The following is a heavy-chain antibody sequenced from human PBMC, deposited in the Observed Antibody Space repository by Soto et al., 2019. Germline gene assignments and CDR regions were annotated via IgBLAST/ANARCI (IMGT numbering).Heavy chain of an antibody. Sequence: SETLSPTCTDSGGSISSYYWSWIRQPPGKGLEWVGYIYYSGSTNYNPSLKSRVTISVDTSKNQFSLKLSSVTAADTAVYYCARHSRYCSSTSCFDYWGQGTLVTVSS. D-gene: IGHD2-2*01. V-gene: IGHV4-59*08. CDR3: ARHSRYCSSTSCFDY. J-gene: IGHJ4*02. CDR1: GGSISSYY. CDR2: IYYSGST.